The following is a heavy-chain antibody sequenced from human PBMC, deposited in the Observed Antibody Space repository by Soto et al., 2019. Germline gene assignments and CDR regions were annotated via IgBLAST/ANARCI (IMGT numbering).Heavy chain of an antibody. Sequence: LXEFLKTAFKGSGYSFTSYWISWVRQIPGKGLEWMGRIDPSDSYTNYSPSFQGHVTISADKSISTAYLQWSSLKASDTAMYYCARHYYGSGSYSLGYYYGMDVWGQGTTVTVSS. V-gene: IGHV5-10-1*01. D-gene: IGHD3-10*01. J-gene: IGHJ6*02. CDR2: IDPSDSYT. CDR1: GYSFTSYW. CDR3: ARHYYGSGSYSLGYYYGMDV.